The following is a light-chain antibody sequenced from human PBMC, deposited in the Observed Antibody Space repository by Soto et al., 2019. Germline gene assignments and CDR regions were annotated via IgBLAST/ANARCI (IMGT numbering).Light chain of an antibody. V-gene: IGLV2-14*01. CDR2: DVS. CDR3: SSYTSSSTPYWV. J-gene: IGLJ3*02. Sequence: QSALTQPASVSGSPGQSITISCTGTSSDVGGYNYVSWYQQHPGKAPKLMIYDVSNRPSGVSNRFSGSKSGNTASLTISGLQAEDEADYYCSSYTSSSTPYWVIGGGTQLTVL. CDR1: SSDVGGYNY.